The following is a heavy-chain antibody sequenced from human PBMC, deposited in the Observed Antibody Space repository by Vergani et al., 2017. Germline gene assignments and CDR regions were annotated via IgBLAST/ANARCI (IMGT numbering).Heavy chain of an antibody. D-gene: IGHD6-19*01. CDR3: ARHSTVEWLVKLGWIDP. Sequence: QLQLQESGPGLVKPSATLSLTCSVSGASIRSSNYYWGWIRQPPGKGLECIASIYYSGSTYYNPSLKSRVTIYEDTSKNQFSLKLSSVTAADTAVYFCARHSTVEWLVKLGWIDPWGQGILVTVSS. J-gene: IGHJ5*02. CDR1: GASIRSSNYY. V-gene: IGHV4-39*01. CDR2: IYYSGST.